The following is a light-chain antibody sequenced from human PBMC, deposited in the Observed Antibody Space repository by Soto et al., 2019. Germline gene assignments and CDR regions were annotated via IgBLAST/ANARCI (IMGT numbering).Light chain of an antibody. J-gene: IGKJ3*01. CDR2: AAS. CDR1: QSISSY. V-gene: IGKV1-39*01. CDR3: QQSYSTPST. Sequence: DIPMTQSPSSLSASVGDRVTITCRASQSISSYLNWYQQKPGKAPKLLIYAASSLQSGVPSRFSGSGSGTDFTLTISSLQPEEFATYYCQQSYSTPSTFGPGTKVDIK.